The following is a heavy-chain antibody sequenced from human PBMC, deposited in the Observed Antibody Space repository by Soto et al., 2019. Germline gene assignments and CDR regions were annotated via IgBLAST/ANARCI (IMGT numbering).Heavy chain of an antibody. Sequence: SETLSLTCTVSGGSISSYYWSWIRQPAGKGLEWIGRIYTSGSTNYNPSLKSRVTMSVDTSKNQFSLKLSSVTAADTAVYDCARDFYLEYDSSGYAFDIWGQGTMVTVSS. CDR1: GGSISSYY. CDR2: IYTSGST. D-gene: IGHD3-22*01. CDR3: ARDFYLEYDSSGYAFDI. V-gene: IGHV4-4*07. J-gene: IGHJ3*02.